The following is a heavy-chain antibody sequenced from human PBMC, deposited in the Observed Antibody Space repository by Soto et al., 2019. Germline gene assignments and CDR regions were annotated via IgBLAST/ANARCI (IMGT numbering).Heavy chain of an antibody. CDR3: TTDSYSTMIVVRFDY. J-gene: IGHJ4*01. Sequence: LRLSCAASGFTFSSYGMHWVRQAPGKGLEWVAVISYDGSNKYYADSVKGRFTISRDNSKNTLYLQMNSLRAGDTAVYYCTTDSYSTMIVVRFDYWGHGTLVTVSS. D-gene: IGHD3-22*01. V-gene: IGHV3-30*03. CDR2: ISYDGSNK. CDR1: GFTFSSYG.